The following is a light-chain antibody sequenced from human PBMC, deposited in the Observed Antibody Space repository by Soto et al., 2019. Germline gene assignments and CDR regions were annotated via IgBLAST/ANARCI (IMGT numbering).Light chain of an antibody. J-gene: IGLJ3*02. V-gene: IGLV2-14*01. CDR3: RSNSSQRTWV. CDR2: DVS. Sequence: QSVLTQPASVSGSPGQSITISCTGTSSDVGGYNYVSWYQQHPGKAPKLMIYDVSNRPSGVSNRFSGSKSGNTASLTISGLQAWEGADYYRRSNSSQRTWVVGGRTKLTVL. CDR1: SSDVGGYNY.